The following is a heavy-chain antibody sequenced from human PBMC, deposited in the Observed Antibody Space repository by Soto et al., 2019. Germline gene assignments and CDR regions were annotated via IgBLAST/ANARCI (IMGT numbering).Heavy chain of an antibody. CDR1: GGTFSSYA. D-gene: IGHD1-26*01. Sequence: QVQLVQSGAEVKKPGSSVKVSCKASGGTFSSYAISWVRQAPGQGLEWMGGIIPIFGTANYAQKFQGRVTITADKSTSTAYVELSSLRSEDTVVDYCAGGGASADGMDVWGQGTTVTVSS. CDR3: AGGGASADGMDV. CDR2: IIPIFGTA. V-gene: IGHV1-69*06. J-gene: IGHJ6*02.